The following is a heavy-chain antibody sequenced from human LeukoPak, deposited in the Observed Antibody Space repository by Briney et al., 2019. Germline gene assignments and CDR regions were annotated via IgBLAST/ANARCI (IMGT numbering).Heavy chain of an antibody. Sequence: QTSETLSLTCAVYGGSFSGYYWSWIRQPPGKGLEWIGEINHSGSTNYNPSLKSRVTISVDTSKNQFSLKLSSVTAADTAVYYCARKADLNYYDSNGYFSLLHCWGQGSMVSVS. V-gene: IGHV4-34*01. CDR2: INHSGST. CDR1: GGSFSGYY. J-gene: IGHJ4*02. D-gene: IGHD3-22*01. CDR3: ARKADLNYYDSNGYFSLLHC.